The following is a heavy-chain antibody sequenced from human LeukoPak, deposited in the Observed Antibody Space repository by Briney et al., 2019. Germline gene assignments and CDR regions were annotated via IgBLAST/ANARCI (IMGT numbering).Heavy chain of an antibody. V-gene: IGHV3-23*01. CDR3: ARGAHSGGYSGPFDI. CDR1: GFTFNNYA. D-gene: IGHD1-26*01. J-gene: IGHJ3*02. CDR2: IRAGGYDT. Sequence: GVSLRLSCAASGFTFNNYAMSWVRQAPGRGLEWVSGIRAGGYDTYHADSVKGRFTISRNTSKNTLELQMNSLRVEDTAVYYCARGAHSGGYSGPFDIRGQGTMVTVSS.